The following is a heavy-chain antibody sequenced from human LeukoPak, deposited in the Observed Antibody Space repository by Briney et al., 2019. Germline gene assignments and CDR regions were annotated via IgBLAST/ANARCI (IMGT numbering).Heavy chain of an antibody. V-gene: IGHV3-30*18. D-gene: IGHD5-24*01. CDR2: ISYDGSNK. J-gene: IGHJ4*02. Sequence: GGSLRLSCAASGFTFSSYGMHWVRQAPGKGLEWVAVISYDGSNKYYADSVKGRFTISRDNSKNTLYLQMNSLRAEDTAVYYCAKLEVLRRDGYKGVEDYWGQGTLVTVSS. CDR1: GFTFSSYG. CDR3: AKLEVLRRDGYKGVEDY.